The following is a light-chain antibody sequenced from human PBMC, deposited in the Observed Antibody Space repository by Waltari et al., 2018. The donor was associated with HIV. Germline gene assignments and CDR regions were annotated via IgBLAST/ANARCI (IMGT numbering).Light chain of an antibody. CDR2: RNS. Sequence: QSVLTQPPSTSGTPGQTVTIPCSGSSSNIGDNYVSWYQQLPGTAPKLLIYRNSQRPSGVRDRFSGSKSDTSASLAINDLRSEDEAEYHCAAWDDSLSGWVFGGGTNLTVL. CDR1: SSNIGDNY. V-gene: IGLV1-47*01. J-gene: IGLJ3*02. CDR3: AAWDDSLSGWV.